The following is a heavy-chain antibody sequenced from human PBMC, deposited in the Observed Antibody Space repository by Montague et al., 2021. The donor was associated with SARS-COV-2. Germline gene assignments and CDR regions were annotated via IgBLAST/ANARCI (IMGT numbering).Heavy chain of an antibody. J-gene: IGHJ6*02. V-gene: IGHV3-7*01. D-gene: IGHD3-3*01. CDR2: IKQDGSKK. CDR1: GFTFSSYW. Sequence: SLRLSCAASGFTFSSYWMSWVRQAPGKGLEWVANIKQDGSKKYYVDSVKGRFTISRDNAKNSLYLQMNSLRAEDTAVYYCARDSFWSSYYTDYYGMDVWGQGTTVTVSS. CDR3: ARDSFWSSYYTDYYGMDV.